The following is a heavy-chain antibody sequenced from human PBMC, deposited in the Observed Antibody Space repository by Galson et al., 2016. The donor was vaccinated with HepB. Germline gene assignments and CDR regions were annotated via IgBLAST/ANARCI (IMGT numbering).Heavy chain of an antibody. V-gene: IGHV1-3*01. D-gene: IGHD6-19*01. J-gene: IGHJ3*02. CDR2: ISPGNGNT. CDR3: ARVGLSVAFTLAI. CDR1: GYTFTDQA. Sequence: SVKVSCKASGYTFTDQAIHWVRQAPGQRPEWMGWISPGNGNTKYSQKFQGRVTISRDTSASTAYMEMSSMRSDDTAVYYCARVGLSVAFTLAIWCQGTLVTVSS.